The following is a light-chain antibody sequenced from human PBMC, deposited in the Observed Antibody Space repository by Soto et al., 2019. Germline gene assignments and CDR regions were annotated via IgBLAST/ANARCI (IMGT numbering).Light chain of an antibody. CDR1: QSVSSN. V-gene: IGKV3-15*01. Sequence: EIVMTQSPATLSVSPGERATLSCRASQSVSSNVAWYQQRPGQAPRLLIYRASTRATGIPARFSGSGSGTEFTLTISSLQSEDFAVYYCQQYHNLWTFGQGTKVGIK. J-gene: IGKJ1*01. CDR3: QQYHNLWT. CDR2: RAS.